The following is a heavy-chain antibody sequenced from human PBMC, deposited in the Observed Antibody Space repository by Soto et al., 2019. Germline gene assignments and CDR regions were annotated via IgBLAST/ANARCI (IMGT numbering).Heavy chain of an antibody. CDR1: GDSVSRNSVA. D-gene: IGHD3-16*01. J-gene: IGHJ3*02. CDR2: TYYRSKWSN. Sequence: SQTLSLTCVISGDSVSRNSVAWNWIRQSPSRGLEWLGRTYYRSKWSNDYVVSVKGRITINPDTSKNQFSLQLNSVSLEDTGIYYCARGINSALDIWGQGTMVTVSS. CDR3: ARGINSALDI. V-gene: IGHV6-1*01.